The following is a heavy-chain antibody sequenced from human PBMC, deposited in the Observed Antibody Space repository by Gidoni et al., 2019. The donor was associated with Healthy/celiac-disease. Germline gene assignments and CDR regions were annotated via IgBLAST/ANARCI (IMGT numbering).Heavy chain of an antibody. CDR2: ISYDGSNK. V-gene: IGHV3-30-3*01. Sequence: QVQLVESGGGVVQPGRSLRLSCAASGFTFSSYAMHWVGQAPGKGLEWVAVISYDGSNKYYADSVKGRFTISRDNSKNTLYLQMNSLRAEDTAVYYCARVRSQWLVQDAFDIWGQGTMVTVSS. CDR1: GFTFSSYA. D-gene: IGHD6-19*01. CDR3: ARVRSQWLVQDAFDI. J-gene: IGHJ3*02.